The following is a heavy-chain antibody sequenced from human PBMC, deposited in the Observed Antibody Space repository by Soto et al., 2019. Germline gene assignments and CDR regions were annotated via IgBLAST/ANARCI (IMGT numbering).Heavy chain of an antibody. Sequence: GGSLRLSCAASGFTFSSYWMHWVRQAPGKGLVWVSRINSDGSSTSYADSVKGRFTFSRDNAKNTLYLQMSSLRAEDTAVYHCARGYCDTTRCYTAFDYWGQGALVTVSS. J-gene: IGHJ4*02. CDR3: ARGYCDTTRCYTAFDY. D-gene: IGHD2-2*02. CDR2: INSDGSST. CDR1: GFTFSSYW. V-gene: IGHV3-74*01.